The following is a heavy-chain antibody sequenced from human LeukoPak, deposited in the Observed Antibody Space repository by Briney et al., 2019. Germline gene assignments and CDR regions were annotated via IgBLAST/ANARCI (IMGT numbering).Heavy chain of an antibody. J-gene: IGHJ5*02. CDR2: ISYSGST. Sequence: SETLSLTCTVSGGSISSHYWSWIRQPPGKELEWIGYISYSGSTNYNPSLKSRVTISVDTSKNQFSLKLSSVTAADTAVYYCARVGSEDFWSGYYSSWFDPWGQGTLVTVSS. CDR1: GGSISSHY. CDR3: ARVGSEDFWSGYYSSWFDP. D-gene: IGHD3-3*01. V-gene: IGHV4-59*11.